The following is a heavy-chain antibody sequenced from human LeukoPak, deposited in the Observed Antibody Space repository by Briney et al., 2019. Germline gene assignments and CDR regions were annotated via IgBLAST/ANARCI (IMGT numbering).Heavy chain of an antibody. CDR1: GYSITSYA. CDR2: INTDTEKS. V-gene: IGHV7-4-1*02. CDR3: ATGGGYRFAY. D-gene: IGHD6-25*01. Sequence: ASVKVSCKASGYSITSYAILWVRQAPGQGLEWMGWINTDTEKSTYAPGFTGRYVFSLDSSVNTAYLQISSLKAEDTALYYCATGGGYRFAYWGQGTLVTVSS. J-gene: IGHJ4*02.